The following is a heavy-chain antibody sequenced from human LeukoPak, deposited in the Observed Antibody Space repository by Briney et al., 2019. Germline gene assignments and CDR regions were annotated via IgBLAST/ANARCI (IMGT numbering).Heavy chain of an antibody. J-gene: IGHJ4*02. Sequence: PGGSLRLSCAASGFTFSSYGMSWVRQAPGKGLEWVSAISGSGGSTNYADSVKGRFTISRDNSKNTLYLQMNSLRVEDTAVYYCAKDQGGWPYYFDFWGQGTLVTVSS. CDR2: ISGSGGST. CDR1: GFTFSSYG. V-gene: IGHV3-23*01. D-gene: IGHD6-19*01. CDR3: AKDQGGWPYYFDF.